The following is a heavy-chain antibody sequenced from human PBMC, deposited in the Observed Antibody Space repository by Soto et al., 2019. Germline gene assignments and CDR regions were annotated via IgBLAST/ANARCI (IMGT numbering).Heavy chain of an antibody. CDR2: INPSGGST. J-gene: IGHJ3*02. Sequence: ASVKVSCKASGYTFTSYYMHWVRQAPGQGLEWMGIINPSGGSTSYAQKFQGRVTMTRDTSTSTVYMELNSLRSEDTAVYYCAIPALTGYYMGAFDIWGQGTMVT. CDR1: GYTFTSYY. V-gene: IGHV1-46*01. D-gene: IGHD3-9*01. CDR3: AIPALTGYYMGAFDI.